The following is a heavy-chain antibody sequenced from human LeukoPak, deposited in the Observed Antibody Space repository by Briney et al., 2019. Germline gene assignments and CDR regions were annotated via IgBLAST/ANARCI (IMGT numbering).Heavy chain of an antibody. V-gene: IGHV3-48*03. D-gene: IGHD6-13*01. Sequence: GGSLRLSCAASGFTFSSYEMNWVRQAPGKGLEWVSYISSSGSTIYYADSVKGRFTISRDNAKNTLYLQMNSLRAEGTAVYYCAKAGGSAWYEYWGQGSLVTVSS. J-gene: IGHJ4*02. CDR3: AKAGGSAWYEY. CDR1: GFTFSSYE. CDR2: ISSSGSTI.